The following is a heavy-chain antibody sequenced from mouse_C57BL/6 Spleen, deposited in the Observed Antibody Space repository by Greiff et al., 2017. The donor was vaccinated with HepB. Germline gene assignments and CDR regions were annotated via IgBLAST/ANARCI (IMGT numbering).Heavy chain of an antibody. CDR3: ARMASITTVCGYFDY. V-gene: IGHV1-39*01. CDR2: INPNYGTT. J-gene: IGHJ2*01. Sequence: VQLKESGPELVKPGASVKISCKASGYSFTDYNMNWVKQSNGKSLEWIGVINPNYGTTSYNQKFKGKATLTVDQSSSTAYMQLNSLTSEDSAVYYWARMASITTVCGYFDYWGQGTTLTVSS. D-gene: IGHD1-1*01. CDR1: GYSFTDYN.